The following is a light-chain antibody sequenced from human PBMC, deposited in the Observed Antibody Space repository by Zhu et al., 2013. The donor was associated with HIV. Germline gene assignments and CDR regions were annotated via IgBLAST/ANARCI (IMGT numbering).Light chain of an antibody. CDR1: QSVSNN. CDR2: AAS. J-gene: IGKJ3*01. Sequence: ELVLTQSPATLSLSPGERATLSCRASQSVSNNMAWYQQKPGQAPRLLIYAASNRATGIPARFSGSGSGTDFTLTISRLEPEDFAVYYCQQSGSSPFTFGPGTKVDLK. CDR3: QQSGSSPFT. V-gene: IGKV3-20*01.